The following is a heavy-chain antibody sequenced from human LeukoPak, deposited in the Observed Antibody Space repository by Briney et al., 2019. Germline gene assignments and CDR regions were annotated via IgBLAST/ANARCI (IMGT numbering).Heavy chain of an antibody. J-gene: IGHJ4*02. CDR3: ARQGSSSWWDYTYYFDY. CDR1: GGSISSSSYY. D-gene: IGHD6-13*01. Sequence: SETLSLTCTVSGGSISSSSYYWGWIRQPPGKGLEWIGSIYYSGSTYYNPSLKSRVTISVDTSKNQFSLKLSSVTAADTAVYYCARQGSSSWWDYTYYFDYWGQGTLVTVSS. CDR2: IYYSGST. V-gene: IGHV4-39*01.